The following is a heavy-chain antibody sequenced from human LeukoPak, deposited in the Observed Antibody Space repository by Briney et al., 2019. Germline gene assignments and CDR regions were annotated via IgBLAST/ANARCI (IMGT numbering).Heavy chain of an antibody. V-gene: IGHV1-69*05. CDR3: ASFSRAAAADY. CDR1: GGTFSSYA. CDR2: IIPIFGTA. J-gene: IGHJ4*02. D-gene: IGHD6-13*01. Sequence: ASVRVSCKASGGTFSSYAISWVRQAPGQGLEWMGGIIPIFGTANYAQKFQGRVTITTDESTSTAYMELSSLRSVDTAVYYCASFSRAAAADYWGQGTLVTVSS.